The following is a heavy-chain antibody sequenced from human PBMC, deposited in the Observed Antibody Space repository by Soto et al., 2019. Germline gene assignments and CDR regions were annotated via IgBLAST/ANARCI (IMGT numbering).Heavy chain of an antibody. V-gene: IGHV3-23*01. CDR2: INGYGDGT. D-gene: IGHD1-26*01. J-gene: IGHJ4*02. CDR1: VFTFRSYA. CDR3: AQHSGSYSTQLEY. Sequence: HPGGSLRLSCAASVFTFRSYAMSFVRQAPGEGLEWVSFINGYGDGTYYADSVKGRFTISRDNSKNTLFLQMNSLRAEDTAIYYCAQHSGSYSTQLEYWGQGAMVTVSA.